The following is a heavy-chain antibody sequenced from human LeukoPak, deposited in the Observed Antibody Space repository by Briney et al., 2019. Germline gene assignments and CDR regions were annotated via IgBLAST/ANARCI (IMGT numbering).Heavy chain of an antibody. J-gene: IGHJ3*02. Sequence: GGSLRLSCAASGFTFSSYSMNWVRQVPGKGLEWVSSISSSSSYIYYADSVKGRFTISRDNAKNSLYLQMNSLRAEDTAVYYCARVEMATYDGHDAFDIWGQGTMVTVSS. V-gene: IGHV3-21*01. CDR1: GFTFSSYS. CDR2: ISSSSSYI. D-gene: IGHD5-24*01. CDR3: ARVEMATYDGHDAFDI.